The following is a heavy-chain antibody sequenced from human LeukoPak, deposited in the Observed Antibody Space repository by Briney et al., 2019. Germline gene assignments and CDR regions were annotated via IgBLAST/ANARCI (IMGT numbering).Heavy chain of an antibody. CDR2: FYHSGST. Sequence: SETLSLTCTVSGGSISSSSYYWGWIRQPPGKGLEWIGSFYHSGSTYYNPSLKSRVTISVDTSKNQFSLRLSTVTAADAAVYYCARYSTVTTGTIAYWGQGTLVTVSS. CDR3: ARYSTVTTGTIAY. D-gene: IGHD4-17*01. V-gene: IGHV4-39*01. CDR1: GGSISSSSYY. J-gene: IGHJ4*02.